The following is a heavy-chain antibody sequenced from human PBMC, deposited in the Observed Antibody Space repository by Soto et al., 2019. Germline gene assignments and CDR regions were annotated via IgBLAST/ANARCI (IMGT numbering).Heavy chain of an antibody. Sequence: PGGSLRLSCAASGFTFSSYAMSWVRQAPGKGLEWVSAISGSGGRTYYADSVSGRLTISRDNSKNTLYLQMNSQRAEDTAVYYCAKDTTVTTGAGFDYWGQGTLVPVSS. CDR1: GFTFSSYA. V-gene: IGHV3-23*01. J-gene: IGHJ4*02. D-gene: IGHD4-4*01. CDR2: ISGSGGRT. CDR3: AKDTTVTTGAGFDY.